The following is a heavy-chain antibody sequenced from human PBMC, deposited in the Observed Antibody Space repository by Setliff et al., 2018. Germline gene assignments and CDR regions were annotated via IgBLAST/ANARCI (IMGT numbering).Heavy chain of an antibody. Sequence: ASVKVSCKASGYTLTSYAMNWVRQAPGQGLEWMGWISAYNGNTNYAQKLQGRVTMTTDTSTSTAYMELRSLRSDDTAVYYCARDGDNYYDSSGYYLNHAFDIWGQGTMVTVSS. CDR2: ISAYNGNT. CDR1: GYTLTSYA. CDR3: ARDGDNYYDSSGYYLNHAFDI. D-gene: IGHD3-22*01. J-gene: IGHJ3*02. V-gene: IGHV1-18*01.